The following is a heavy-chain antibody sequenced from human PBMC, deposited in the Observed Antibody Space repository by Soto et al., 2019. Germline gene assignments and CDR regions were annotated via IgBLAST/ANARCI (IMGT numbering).Heavy chain of an antibody. Sequence: SETLSLTCTVSGGSISSSSYYWGWIRQPPGKGLEWIGSIYYSGSTYYNPSLKSRVTISVDTSKNQFSLKLSSVTAADTAVYYCATDYARYFDYWGQGTLVTVSS. CDR2: IYYSGST. D-gene: IGHD4-17*01. J-gene: IGHJ4*02. V-gene: IGHV4-39*01. CDR1: GGSISSSSYY. CDR3: ATDYARYFDY.